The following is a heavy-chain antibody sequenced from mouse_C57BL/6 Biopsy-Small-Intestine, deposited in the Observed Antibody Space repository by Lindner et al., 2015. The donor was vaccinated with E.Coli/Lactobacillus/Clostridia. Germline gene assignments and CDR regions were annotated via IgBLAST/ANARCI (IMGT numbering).Heavy chain of an antibody. CDR1: GFSLTSFG. CDR2: IWTIGNT. J-gene: IGHJ3*01. D-gene: IGHD2-3*01. Sequence: VQLQESGPGLVAPSQSLSITCTVSGFSLTSFGVDWVRQSPGKGLEWLGVIWTIGNTNYNSALKSRLSISKDNSKSQVFLKMDSLQTDDTGMYYCASARGDGSFAYWGQGTLVTVSA. V-gene: IGHV2-6*01. CDR3: ASARGDGSFAY.